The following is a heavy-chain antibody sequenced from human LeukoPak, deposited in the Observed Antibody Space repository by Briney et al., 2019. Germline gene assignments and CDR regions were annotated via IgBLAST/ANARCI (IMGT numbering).Heavy chain of an antibody. V-gene: IGHV3-74*01. J-gene: IGHJ4*02. Sequence: GGSLRLSCAASGFTFSSYWMHWVRQAPGKGLVWVSRINSDGSSTTYADSVKGRFTISRDNAKNTLYLQRNSLRAEDTAVYYCARVGPYSSGLYYFDYWGQGTLVTVSS. D-gene: IGHD6-19*01. CDR1: GFTFSSYW. CDR3: ARVGPYSSGLYYFDY. CDR2: INSDGSST.